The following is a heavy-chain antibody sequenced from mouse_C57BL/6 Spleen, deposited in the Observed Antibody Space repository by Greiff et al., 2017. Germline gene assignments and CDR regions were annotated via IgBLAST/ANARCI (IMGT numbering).Heavy chain of an antibody. Sequence: EVQLLQPGGGLVKPGGPLKLSCSASGFTFSDYGMHWVRQAPEKGLEWVAYISSCSSTIYYADTVKGRFTFSRDNAKTTLFLQMTRRRAEDTAMYCCERREDYWGQGTAVTVSS. CDR1: GFTFSDYG. CDR2: ISSCSSTI. V-gene: IGHV5-17*01. J-gene: IGHJ4*01. CDR3: ERREDY.